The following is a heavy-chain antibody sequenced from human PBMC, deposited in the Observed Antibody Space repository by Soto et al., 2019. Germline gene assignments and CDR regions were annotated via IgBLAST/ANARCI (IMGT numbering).Heavy chain of an antibody. V-gene: IGHV3-23*01. CDR1: GFTFRNYA. CDR3: AKDLLEVPQGMAV. J-gene: IGHJ6*02. CDR2: IRGSATTT. Sequence: EVQLLESGGGLVQPGGSLRLSCVASGFTFRNYAMSWVRQAPGKGLEWVSAIRGSATTTYYADSVKGRFTISRDNSKNTQYLQMNRRRVEDTAIYYFAKDLLEVPQGMAVWGQGTTVTVSS.